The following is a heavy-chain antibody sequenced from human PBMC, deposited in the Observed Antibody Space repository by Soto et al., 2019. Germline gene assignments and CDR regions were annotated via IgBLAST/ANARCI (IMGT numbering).Heavy chain of an antibody. J-gene: IGHJ4*02. D-gene: IGHD1-20*01. CDR2: ISGSGGST. V-gene: IGHV3-23*01. Sequence: GGSLRLSCAASGFTFSSYAMSWVRQAPGKGLEWVSAISGSGGSTYYADSVKGRFTISRDNSKNTLYLQMNSLRAEDTAVYYCAKDSSITGTLYYFDYWGQGTLVTVSS. CDR1: GFTFSSYA. CDR3: AKDSSITGTLYYFDY.